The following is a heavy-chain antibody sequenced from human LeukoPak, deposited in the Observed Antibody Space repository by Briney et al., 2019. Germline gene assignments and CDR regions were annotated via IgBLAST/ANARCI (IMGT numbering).Heavy chain of an antibody. D-gene: IGHD5-12*01. V-gene: IGHV3-23*01. Sequence: PGGSLRLSGAASGFTLRSYDMSWVRQAPGKGLEWVAATSGSGVNSYYADSVRGRFTISRDNSQNTLYLQMDSLRAEDTALYYCAKEYSGYDFDYWGQGTLVTVSS. CDR3: AKEYSGYDFDY. CDR1: GFTLRSYD. J-gene: IGHJ4*02. CDR2: TSGSGVNS.